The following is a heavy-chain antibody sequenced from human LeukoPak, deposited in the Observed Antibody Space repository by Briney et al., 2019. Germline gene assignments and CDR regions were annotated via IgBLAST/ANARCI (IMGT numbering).Heavy chain of an antibody. CDR3: ARPIAAAGNDAFDI. D-gene: IGHD6-13*01. V-gene: IGHV1-69*05. CDR2: IIPIFGTA. CDR1: GGTFSSYA. J-gene: IGHJ3*02. Sequence: SVKVSCKASGGTFSSYAISWARQAPGQGLEWMGRIIPIFGTANYAQKFQGRVTITTDESTSTAYMELSSLRSEDTAVYYCARPIAAAGNDAFDIWGQGTMVTVSS.